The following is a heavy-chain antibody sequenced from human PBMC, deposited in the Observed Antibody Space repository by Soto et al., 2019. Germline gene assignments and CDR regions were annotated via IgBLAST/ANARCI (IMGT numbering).Heavy chain of an antibody. CDR2: IYYPVNT. J-gene: IGHJ5*01. CDR3: VRGGRSASYLSWFDS. CDR1: TDSISNSY. V-gene: IGHV4-59*08. D-gene: IGHD2-21*02. Sequence: PSETLSLTCTVSTDSISNSYWSWVRQPPGKGLEWIGYIYYPVNTNYNPSLKSRVTISLDTFKNQFSLELSSVTATDTAMYYCVRGGRSASYLSWFDSWGQGTVVTVSS.